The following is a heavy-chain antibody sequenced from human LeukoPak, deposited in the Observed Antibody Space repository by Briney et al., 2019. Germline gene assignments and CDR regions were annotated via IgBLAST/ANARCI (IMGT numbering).Heavy chain of an antibody. V-gene: IGHV3-7*01. D-gene: IGHD4-17*01. CDR2: VKQDGSEK. CDR3: AKEGDYPILTYDS. J-gene: IGHJ5*01. Sequence: GGSLRLSCAASGFTFSSYWMKWLREAPGKGLEGVANVKQDGSEKYYVDSVKGRFTISRDNAKNSLYLQMNSLRAEDTAVYYCAKEGDYPILTYDSWGQGAVVTVSS. CDR1: GFTFSSYW.